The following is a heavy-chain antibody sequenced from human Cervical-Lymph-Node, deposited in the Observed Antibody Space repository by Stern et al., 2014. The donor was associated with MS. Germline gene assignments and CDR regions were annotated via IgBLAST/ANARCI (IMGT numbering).Heavy chain of an antibody. D-gene: IGHD1-26*01. Sequence: VQLLESGAEVKKPGSSVKVSCKASGGTFISYAISWVRQVPGQGLEWMAGIIPIFGTANYAEKFQGRVTITADESTTTAYMELSSLRSDDTAVYYCAREGGTIGVFDYWGQGTLVTVSS. CDR1: GGTFISYA. CDR2: IIPIFGTA. J-gene: IGHJ4*02. CDR3: AREGGTIGVFDY. V-gene: IGHV1-69*01.